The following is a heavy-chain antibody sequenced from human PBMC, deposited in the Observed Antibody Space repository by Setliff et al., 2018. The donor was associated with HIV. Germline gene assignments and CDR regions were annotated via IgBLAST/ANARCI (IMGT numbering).Heavy chain of an antibody. Sequence: PSETLSLTCTVSGGSISSTIYYWGWIRQPPGKGLEWIGSIYYSGCTYYNPSLKSRVTISVDTSKNQFSLKLISVTAADTAVYYCAKEGQWLEGFFGYWGQGTLVTVSS. CDR1: GGSISSTIYY. D-gene: IGHD6-19*01. J-gene: IGHJ4*02. CDR3: AKEGQWLEGFFGY. CDR2: IYYSGCT. V-gene: IGHV4-39*07.